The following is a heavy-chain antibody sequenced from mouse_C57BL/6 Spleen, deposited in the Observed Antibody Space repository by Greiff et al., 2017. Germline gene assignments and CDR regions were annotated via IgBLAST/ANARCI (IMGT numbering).Heavy chain of an antibody. V-gene: IGHV1-4*01. CDR2: INPSSGYT. CDR1: GYTFTSYT. Sequence: VQLQQSGAELARPGASVKMSCKASGYTFTSYTMHWVKQRPGQGLEWIGYINPSSGYTKYNQKFKDKATLTADKSSSTAYMQLSSLTYEDSAVYYCARSYDYDWAMDYWGQGTSGTVSS. CDR3: ARSYDYDWAMDY. J-gene: IGHJ4*01. D-gene: IGHD2-4*01.